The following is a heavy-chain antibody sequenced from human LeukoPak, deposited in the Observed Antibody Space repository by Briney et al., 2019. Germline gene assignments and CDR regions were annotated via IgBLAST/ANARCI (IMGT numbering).Heavy chain of an antibody. CDR2: INPNSGGT. CDR1: GYTLTDYY. Sequence: ASVKVSCKASGYTLTDYYMHWVRQAPGQGLEWMGRINPNSGGTNYAQKFQGRVTMTRDTSISTVYMELSRLRSEDTAVYYCATAKGYGGNSGGDYFDYWGQGTLVTVSS. CDR3: ATAKGYGGNSGGDYFDY. D-gene: IGHD4-23*01. J-gene: IGHJ4*02. V-gene: IGHV1-2*06.